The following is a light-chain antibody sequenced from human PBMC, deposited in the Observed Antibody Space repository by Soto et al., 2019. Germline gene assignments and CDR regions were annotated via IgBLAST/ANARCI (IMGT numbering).Light chain of an antibody. CDR3: HQRQSWTRT. CDR2: QTS. Sequence: EIVLTQSPATLSSFPGDRVTLSCRASQYINTRLAWYQHRPGQAPRLLIYQTSIREAGIPAMFSASGTGTEFTLTISDVQPEDFEVDYCHQRQSWTRTFGQGTKVDIK. CDR1: QYINTR. V-gene: IGKV3-11*01. J-gene: IGKJ1*01.